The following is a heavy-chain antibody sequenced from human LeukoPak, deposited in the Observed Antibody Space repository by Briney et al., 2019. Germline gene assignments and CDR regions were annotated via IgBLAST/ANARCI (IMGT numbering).Heavy chain of an antibody. CDR3: ATGGYSYGSDAEYFQH. D-gene: IGHD5-18*01. CDR2: TYYRSKWYN. Sequence: SQTLSLTCAISGDSVSSNSAAWNWIRQSPSRGLEWLGRTYYRSKWYNDYAVSVKSRITINPDTSKNQFSLQLNSVPPEDTAVYYCATGGYSYGSDAEYFQHWGQGTLVTVSS. J-gene: IGHJ1*01. V-gene: IGHV6-1*01. CDR1: GDSVSSNSAA.